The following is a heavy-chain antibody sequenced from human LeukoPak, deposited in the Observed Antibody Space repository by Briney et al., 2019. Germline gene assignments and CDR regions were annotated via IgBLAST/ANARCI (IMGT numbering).Heavy chain of an antibody. J-gene: IGHJ4*02. Sequence: GRSLRLPCAASGFTFTRYTMHWVRQAPGKGLEWVAVVLYDGSNKYYADSVKGRFTLSRDNSKNTLSLQMNTLRADDTAVYYCVRDNYGGILDFWGQGTLVTVSS. V-gene: IGHV3-30*04. D-gene: IGHD2-21*01. CDR1: GFTFTRYT. CDR2: VLYDGSNK. CDR3: VRDNYGGILDF.